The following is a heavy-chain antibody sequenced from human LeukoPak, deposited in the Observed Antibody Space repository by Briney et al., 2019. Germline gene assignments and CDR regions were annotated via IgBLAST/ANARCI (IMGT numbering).Heavy chain of an antibody. J-gene: IGHJ3*02. CDR2: ICYSGST. V-gene: IGHV4-38-2*01. CDR3: ARGREDYGDYVSKTGAFDI. D-gene: IGHD4-17*01. Sequence: PSETLSLTCAVSGYSISSGYYWGWIRQPPGKGLEWIGSICYSGSTYYNPSLKSRVTISVDTSKNQFSLKLSSVTAADTAVYYCARGREDYGDYVSKTGAFDIWGQGTMVTVSS. CDR1: GYSISSGYY.